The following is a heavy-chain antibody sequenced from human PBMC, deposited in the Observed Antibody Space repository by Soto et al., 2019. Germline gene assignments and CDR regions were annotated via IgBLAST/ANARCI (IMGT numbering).Heavy chain of an antibody. V-gene: IGHV3-33*01. D-gene: IGHD7-27*01. CDR2: IWYDGSNK. CDR3: ARTGRQFKGAFDI. CDR1: VFTFSSYG. Sequence: VGSLRLSCASSVFTFSSYGMHCVRHSPGKGLEWVAVIWYDGSNKYYADSVKGRFTISRDNSKNTLYLQMNSLRAEDTAVYYCARTGRQFKGAFDIWGQGTMVSVSS. J-gene: IGHJ3*02.